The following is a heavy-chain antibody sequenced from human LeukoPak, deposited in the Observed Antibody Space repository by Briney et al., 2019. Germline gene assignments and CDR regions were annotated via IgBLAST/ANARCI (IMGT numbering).Heavy chain of an antibody. D-gene: IGHD2-2*01. Sequence: GRSLRLSCAASGFTFSSYGMHWVRQAPGKGLEWVAVISYDGSNKYYADSVKGRFTISRGNSKNTLYLQMNSLRAEDTAVYYCAKEVYAYCSSTSCYAGGFDYWGQGTLVTVSS. V-gene: IGHV3-30*18. CDR3: AKEVYAYCSSTSCYAGGFDY. CDR1: GFTFSSYG. J-gene: IGHJ4*02. CDR2: ISYDGSNK.